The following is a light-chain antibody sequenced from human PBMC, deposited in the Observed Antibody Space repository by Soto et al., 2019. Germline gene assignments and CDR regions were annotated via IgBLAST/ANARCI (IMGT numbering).Light chain of an antibody. CDR1: SSNIGRNS. CDR2: NTN. CDR3: QSYDKRLTAYV. J-gene: IGLJ1*01. V-gene: IGLV1-44*01. Sequence: QSVLTQAPSASETPGQRVTISCSGRSSNIGRNSISWYQQFPGTAPKLLIYNTNQRPAGVPDRFSGSKSGTSASLAIRGLQSDDEGHYYCQSYDKRLTAYVFGTGTKVTV.